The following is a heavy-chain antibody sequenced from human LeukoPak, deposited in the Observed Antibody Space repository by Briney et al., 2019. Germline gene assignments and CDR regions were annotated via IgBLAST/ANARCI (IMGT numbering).Heavy chain of an antibody. J-gene: IGHJ6*03. CDR2: IYTRGST. CDR1: GGSISSYY. V-gene: IGHV4-4*07. CDR3: ARQVSDYFYYYIDV. Sequence: SETLSLTCTVSGGSISSYYWSWIRQPAGKGLEWIGRIYTRGSTNYNPSLKSRVTISEDTSKNRFSLMLTSVTAADTAVYYCARQVSDYFYYYIDVWGEGTTVIVSS.